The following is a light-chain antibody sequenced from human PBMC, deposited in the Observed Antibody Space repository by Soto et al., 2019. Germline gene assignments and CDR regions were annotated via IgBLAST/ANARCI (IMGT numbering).Light chain of an antibody. J-gene: IGLJ2*01. Sequence: QSALTQPPSASGSPGQSVTISCTGTSSDVGGYDYVSWHQHHPDKAPELMIYEVSKRPSGVPHRFSGSKSGNTASLTVARHHAEDDADYYCRSSAGNTNVVFGGGTKLTVL. CDR3: RSSAGNTNVV. CDR2: EVS. V-gene: IGLV2-8*01. CDR1: SSDVGGYDY.